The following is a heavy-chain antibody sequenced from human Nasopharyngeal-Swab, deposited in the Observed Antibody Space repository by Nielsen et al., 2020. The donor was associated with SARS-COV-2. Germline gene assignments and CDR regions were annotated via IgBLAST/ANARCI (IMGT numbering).Heavy chain of an antibody. J-gene: IGHJ3*02. Sequence: SETLSLTCTVSGGSVSSGSYYWSWIRQPPGKGLEWIGSIYYSGSTYYNPSLKSRVTISVDTSKNQFSLKLSSVTAADTAVYYCAGRGIAVAGYDAFDIWGQGTMVTVSS. V-gene: IGHV4-39*01. CDR3: AGRGIAVAGYDAFDI. CDR1: GGSVSSGSYY. D-gene: IGHD6-19*01. CDR2: IYYSGST.